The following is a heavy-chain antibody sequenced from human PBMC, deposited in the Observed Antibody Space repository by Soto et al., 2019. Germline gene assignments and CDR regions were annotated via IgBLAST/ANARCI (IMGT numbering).Heavy chain of an antibody. CDR3: ARNFVGGGPIINYYYGLAV. CDR2: IYSAGNT. V-gene: IGHV3-66*01. Sequence: PGGSLRLSCAASGFTVSSNYMSWVRQAPGKGLEWISIIYSAGNTYYADSVKGRFTISRDNSKNTLYLQMNSLGAEDTAEYYCARNFVGGGPIINYYYGLAVGGKGTTVTSPQ. D-gene: IGHD3-10*01. CDR1: GFTVSSNY. J-gene: IGHJ6*04.